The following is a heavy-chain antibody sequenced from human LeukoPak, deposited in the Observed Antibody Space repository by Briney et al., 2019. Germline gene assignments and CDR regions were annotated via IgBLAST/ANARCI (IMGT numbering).Heavy chain of an antibody. CDR3: ARDPGHPWEQLTAAFDI. Sequence: GGSLRLSCAASGFTFSSYGMHWVRQAPGKGLEWVAVISYDGSNKYYADSVKGRFTISRDNSKNALYLQMNGLRAEDTAVYYCARDPGHPWEQLTAAFDIWGQGTMVTVSS. CDR1: GFTFSSYG. CDR2: ISYDGSNK. D-gene: IGHD1-26*01. J-gene: IGHJ3*02. V-gene: IGHV3-30*03.